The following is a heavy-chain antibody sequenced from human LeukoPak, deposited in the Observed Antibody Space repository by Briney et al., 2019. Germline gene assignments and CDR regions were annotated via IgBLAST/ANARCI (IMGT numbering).Heavy chain of an antibody. V-gene: IGHV3-7*03. Sequence: GGSLRLSCAASGFTFNNYWMTWIRQAPGKGLEWVATVNQDESEKYYVDSVEGRFTISRDNAKNSLFLQINSLRVEDTAVYYCSYGRFDNWGQGTLVTVSS. CDR2: VNQDESEK. J-gene: IGHJ4*02. CDR3: SYGRFDN. CDR1: GFTFNNYW. D-gene: IGHD3-10*01.